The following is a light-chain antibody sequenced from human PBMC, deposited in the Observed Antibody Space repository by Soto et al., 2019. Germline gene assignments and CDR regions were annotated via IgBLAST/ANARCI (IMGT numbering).Light chain of an antibody. CDR2: GNS. V-gene: IGLV1-40*01. CDR1: SSNIGAGYD. CDR3: QSYDSSLSVSYV. Sequence: QSVLTQPPSVSGAPGQRVTTSCTGSSSNIGAGYDVHWYQQLPGTAPKLLIYGNSNRPSGVPDRFSGSKSGTSASLAITGLQAEDEADYYCQSYDSSLSVSYVFGTGTKV. J-gene: IGLJ1*01.